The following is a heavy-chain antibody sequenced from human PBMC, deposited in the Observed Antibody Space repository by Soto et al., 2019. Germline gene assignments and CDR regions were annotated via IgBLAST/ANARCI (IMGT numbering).Heavy chain of an antibody. V-gene: IGHV1-46*04. CDR3: ARDLAAADY. CDR2: FNPISGST. D-gene: IGHD6-13*01. J-gene: IGHJ4*02. Sequence: QVQLGQSGAEVKKPGASVKISCKASGYIFINYYIHLGRQAPGQGLEWVALFNPISGSTNYAQKLQGRVTVTSDTSTNTVYMELSSLISEDTAVYYCARDLAAADYWGQGTLVTVSS. CDR1: GYIFINYY.